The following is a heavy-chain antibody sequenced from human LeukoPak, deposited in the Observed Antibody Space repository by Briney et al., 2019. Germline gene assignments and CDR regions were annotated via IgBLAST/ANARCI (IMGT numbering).Heavy chain of an antibody. CDR2: ISSSSSYI. CDR1: GFTFSSYS. J-gene: IGHJ4*02. Sequence: GGSLRLSCAASGFTFSSYSMNWVRQAPGKGLEWVSSISSSSSYIYYADSVKGRFTISRDIAKNSLYLQMNSLRAEDTAVYYCASVGLGYYDFWSTDYWGQGTLVTVSS. D-gene: IGHD3-3*01. V-gene: IGHV3-21*01. CDR3: ASVGLGYYDFWSTDY.